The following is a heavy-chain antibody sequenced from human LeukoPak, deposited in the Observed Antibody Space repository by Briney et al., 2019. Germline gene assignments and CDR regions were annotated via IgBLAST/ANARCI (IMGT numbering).Heavy chain of an antibody. D-gene: IGHD2-2*02. CDR1: GFTFDGYA. J-gene: IGHJ4*02. CDR3: AKDMTHIVVVPAAIGGMVY. CDR2: ISWNSGSI. V-gene: IGHV3-9*01. Sequence: GGSLRLSCAASGFTFDGYAMHWVRQAPGKGLEWVSGISWNSGSIGYADSVKGRFTISRDNAKNSLYLQMNSLRAEDTALYYCAKDMTHIVVVPAAIGGMVYWGQGTLVTVSS.